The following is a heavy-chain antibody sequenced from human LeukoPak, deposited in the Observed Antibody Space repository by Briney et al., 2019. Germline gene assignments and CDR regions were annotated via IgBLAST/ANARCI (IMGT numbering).Heavy chain of an antibody. V-gene: IGHV4-39*01. CDR2: IYYSGST. J-gene: IGHJ4*02. D-gene: IGHD3-22*01. CDR1: GGSISSSSYY. CDR3: ARRYDSSAFYPGDFDY. Sequence: SETLSLTCTDSGGSISSSSYYWGWIRQPPGKGLEWIGSIYYSGSTYYNPSLKSRVTISVDTSKNQFSLKLSSVTAADTAVYYCARRYDSSAFYPGDFDYWGQGTLVTVSS.